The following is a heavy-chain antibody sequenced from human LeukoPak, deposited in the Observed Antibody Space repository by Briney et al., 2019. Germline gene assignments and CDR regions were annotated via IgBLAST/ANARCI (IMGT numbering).Heavy chain of an antibody. CDR3: ARDPRWLTPDCTSTSCYENYFDP. CDR2: IYHSGSA. CDR1: GYSISSGYQ. Sequence: SETLSLTCGVSGYSISSGYQWAWIRQSPGKGLEWIGIIYHSGSAHYNPSLKSRVTISVETSKNQFSLNMYSVTAADTAVYYCARDPRWLTPDCTSTSCYENYFDPWGQGTLVTVSS. D-gene: IGHD2-2*01. J-gene: IGHJ5*02. V-gene: IGHV4-38-2*02.